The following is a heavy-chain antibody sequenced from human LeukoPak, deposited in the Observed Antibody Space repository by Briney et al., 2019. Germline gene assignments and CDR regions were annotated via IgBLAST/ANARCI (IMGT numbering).Heavy chain of an antibody. J-gene: IGHJ5*02. Sequence: SETLSLTCTVSGGSIGSHYWSWIRQPPGKGLEWIGYIYYSGSTNYSPSLKSRVTISVDTSRNHFSLKLNSLTAADTAVYYCARGRANFDPWGQGTLVTVSS. CDR2: IYYSGST. CDR1: GGSIGSHY. V-gene: IGHV4-59*11. CDR3: ARGRANFDP.